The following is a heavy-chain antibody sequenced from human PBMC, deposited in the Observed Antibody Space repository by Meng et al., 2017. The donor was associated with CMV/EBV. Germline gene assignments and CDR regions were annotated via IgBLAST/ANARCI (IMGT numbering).Heavy chain of an antibody. J-gene: IGHJ6*02. CDR3: ARGGFLEWLTHYYYGMDV. D-gene: IGHD3-3*01. Sequence: ASVKVSCKASGYTFTSYGISWVRQAPGQGLEWMGWISAYNGNTNYAQKLQGRVTMTTDTSTSTAYMEPRSLRSDDTAVYYCARGGFLEWLTHYYYGMDVWGQGTTVTVSS. V-gene: IGHV1-18*01. CDR1: GYTFTSYG. CDR2: ISAYNGNT.